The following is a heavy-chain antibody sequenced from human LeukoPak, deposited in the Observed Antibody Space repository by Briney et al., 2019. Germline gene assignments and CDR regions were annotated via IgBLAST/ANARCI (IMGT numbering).Heavy chain of an antibody. CDR3: ARHVVAVGFDY. V-gene: IGHV3-21*01. J-gene: IGHJ4*02. D-gene: IGHD3-22*01. CDR1: GFTFSSYS. Sequence: PGGSLRLSCAASGFTFSSYSMNWVRQTPGKGLEWVSSISSRRSYIYYADSVKGRFTISRDNAKNSLYLQMNSLRAEDTAVYYCARHVVAVGFDYWGQGTLVTVSS. CDR2: ISSRRSYI.